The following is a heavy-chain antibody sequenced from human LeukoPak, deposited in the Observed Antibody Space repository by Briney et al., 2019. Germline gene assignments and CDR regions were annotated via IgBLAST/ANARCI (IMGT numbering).Heavy chain of an antibody. CDR2: IRSKANSYAT. CDR3: TRHNYYDSSGLFDY. CDR1: GFTFSGSA. Sequence: GGSLRLSCAASGFTFSGSAMHWVRQASGKGLEWVGRIRSKANSYATAYAASVKGRFTISRDDSKNTGYLQMNSLKTEDTAVYYCTRHNYYDSSGLFDYWGQGTLVTVSS. D-gene: IGHD3-22*01. V-gene: IGHV3-73*01. J-gene: IGHJ4*02.